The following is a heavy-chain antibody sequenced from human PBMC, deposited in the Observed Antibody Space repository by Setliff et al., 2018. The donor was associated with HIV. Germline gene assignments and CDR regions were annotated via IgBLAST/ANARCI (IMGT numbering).Heavy chain of an antibody. CDR2: IYYGGER. V-gene: IGHV5-51*01. J-gene: IGHJ1*01. CDR3: ARADYDTRGVAEYFHR. D-gene: IGHD3-22*01. Sequence: PGESLKISCKGSGYSFTSYWIGWVRQMPGKGLEWIGYIYYGGERYYNPSLKGRVSLSMDTSKNQFSLKLSSVTVADTAMYYCARADYDTRGVAEYFHRWGQGTQVTVSS. CDR1: GYSFTSYW.